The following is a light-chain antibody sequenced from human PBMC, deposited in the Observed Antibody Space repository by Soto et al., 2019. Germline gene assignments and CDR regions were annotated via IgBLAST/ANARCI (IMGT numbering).Light chain of an antibody. J-gene: IGKJ1*01. Sequence: EMVLTQSPGTLSLSPGDRATLSCRASQSVSNDYVAWVQQKPGQTPRLLIYGASTRATGIPDRFSGSGSGTDFTLTISRLEPEDFAVYYCQQYGRSPRTFGQGTKVEIK. CDR1: QSVSNDY. CDR2: GAS. CDR3: QQYGRSPRT. V-gene: IGKV3-20*01.